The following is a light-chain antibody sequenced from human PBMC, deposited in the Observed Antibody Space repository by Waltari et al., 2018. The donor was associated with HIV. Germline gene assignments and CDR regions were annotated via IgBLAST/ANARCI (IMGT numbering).Light chain of an antibody. CDR3: AAWEDSLNGPNYV. CDR1: SSTIERKT. V-gene: IGLV1-44*01. Sequence: QSVLTQPPSASGAPGQSAMISCPGSSSTIERKTVHWDRRPPGPAPKLLIYSNNQRPSGVPDRFAGSKSGTSASLAISGLQSGDEADDYCAAWEDSLNGPNYVFGSGTTVTVL. CDR2: SNN. J-gene: IGLJ1*01.